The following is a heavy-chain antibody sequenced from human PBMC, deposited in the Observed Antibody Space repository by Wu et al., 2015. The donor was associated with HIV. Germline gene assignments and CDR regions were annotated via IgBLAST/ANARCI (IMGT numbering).Heavy chain of an antibody. CDR2: FDPGDGET. J-gene: IGHJ5*02. CDR3: ARAGGFCSGTSCLDL. CDR1: GYFLSKLS. D-gene: IGHD2-2*03. V-gene: IGHV1-24*01. Sequence: QVQLVQSGAEVKKPGASMKVSCKVSGYFLSKLSMHWVRQAPGKGLEWMGGFDPGDGETVYARKLQGRVTMIEDISTDIAYMELSSLRSEDTAVYSCARAGGFCSGTSCLDLWGQGNSGHRLL.